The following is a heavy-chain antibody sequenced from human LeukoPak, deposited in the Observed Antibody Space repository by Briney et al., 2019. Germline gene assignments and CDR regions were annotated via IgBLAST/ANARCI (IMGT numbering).Heavy chain of an antibody. CDR1: GGTFSSYA. CDR3: ARVKYYYGSGRRNYFDY. J-gene: IGHJ4*02. D-gene: IGHD3-10*01. Sequence: ASVKVSCKASGGTFSSYAISWVRQAPGQGLEWMGWISAYNGNTNYAQKLQGRVTMTTDTSTSTAYMELRSLRSDDTAVYYCARVKYYYGSGRRNYFDYWGQGTLVTVSS. V-gene: IGHV1-18*01. CDR2: ISAYNGNT.